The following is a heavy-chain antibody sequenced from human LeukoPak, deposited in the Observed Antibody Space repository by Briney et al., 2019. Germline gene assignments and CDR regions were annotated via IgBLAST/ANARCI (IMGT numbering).Heavy chain of an antibody. D-gene: IGHD1-1*01. J-gene: IGHJ5*02. Sequence: PSETLSLTCTVSGYSISSGYYWGWIRQPPGKGLEWIGSIYHSGSTYYNPSLKSRVTISVDTSKNQFSLKLSSVTAADTAVYYCARENDYPTFDPWGQGTLVTVSS. CDR1: GYSISSGYY. CDR2: IYHSGST. CDR3: ARENDYPTFDP. V-gene: IGHV4-38-2*02.